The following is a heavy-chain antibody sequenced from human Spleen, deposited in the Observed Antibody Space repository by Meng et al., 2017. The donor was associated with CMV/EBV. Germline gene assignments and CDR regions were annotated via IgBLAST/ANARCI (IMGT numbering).Heavy chain of an antibody. CDR2: LSYDGTQK. CDR3: ARKVDNWSAYSP. Sequence: SCAASGLSLADSTLHWVRQAPGKWLDWVAILSYDGTQKYTESVKGRFTISRDTSNNILFLQMNRLRIEDTAVYYCARKVDNWSAYSPWGPGTLVTVSS. CDR1: GLSLADST. V-gene: IGHV3-30*04. J-gene: IGHJ5*02. D-gene: IGHD2-21*01.